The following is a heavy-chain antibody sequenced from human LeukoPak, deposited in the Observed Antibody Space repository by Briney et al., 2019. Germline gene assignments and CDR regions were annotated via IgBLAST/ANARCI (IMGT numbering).Heavy chain of an antibody. D-gene: IGHD1-1*01. CDR3: AKTTTESSLYFQH. CDR2: INPNSGGT. CDR1: GYTFTGYY. J-gene: IGHJ1*01. V-gene: IGHV1-2*02. Sequence: ASVKVSCKASGYTFTGYYMHWVRQAPGQGLEWMGWINPNSGGTNYAQKFQGRVTMTRDTSISTAYMELSRLRSDDTAVYYCAKTTTESSLYFQHWGQGTLVTVSS.